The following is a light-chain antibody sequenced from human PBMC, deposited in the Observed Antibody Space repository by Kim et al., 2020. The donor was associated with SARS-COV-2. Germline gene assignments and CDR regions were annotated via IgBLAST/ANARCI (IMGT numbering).Light chain of an antibody. Sequence: GQCLPISCTGSNSDIGGYSYVSWYQQPPVKAPNLIIYDVTKRHSGVSDRCSGTKSGNTASLIISGLQDHDETDYYCSSYTSSKTWVFGGGNQLTVL. CDR1: NSDIGGYSY. CDR2: DVT. CDR3: SSYTSSKTWV. V-gene: IGLV2-14*03. J-gene: IGLJ3*02.